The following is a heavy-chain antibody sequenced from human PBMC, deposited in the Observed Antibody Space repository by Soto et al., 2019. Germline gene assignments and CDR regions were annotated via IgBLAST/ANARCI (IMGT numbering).Heavy chain of an antibody. J-gene: IGHJ4*02. CDR3: ASTVTTDFDY. D-gene: IGHD4-17*01. Sequence: EVQLVEFGGGLVQPGGSLRLSCAASGFSLSRYWMHWVRQSPGKGLVWVSRINTDESVRSYADSVKGRFTTSRDNAKNTLYLQMNSVRAEDTAVYYCASTVTTDFDYWGQGTLVTVSS. V-gene: IGHV3-74*01. CDR2: INTDESVR. CDR1: GFSLSRYW.